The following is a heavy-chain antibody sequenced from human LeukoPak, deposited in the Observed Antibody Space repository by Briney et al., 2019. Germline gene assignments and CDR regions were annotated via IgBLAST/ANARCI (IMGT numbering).Heavy chain of an antibody. V-gene: IGHV4-61*02. CDR3: AREDYDFRLAFDI. D-gene: IGHD3/OR15-3a*01. J-gene: IGHJ3*02. CDR2: IYTSGST. CDR1: GGSISSGSYY. Sequence: SETLSLTCTVSGGSISSGSYYWSWIRQPAGKGLEWIGRIYTSGSTNYNPSLKSRVTISVGTSKNQFSLKLSSVTAADTAVYYCAREDYDFRLAFDIWGQGTMVTVSS.